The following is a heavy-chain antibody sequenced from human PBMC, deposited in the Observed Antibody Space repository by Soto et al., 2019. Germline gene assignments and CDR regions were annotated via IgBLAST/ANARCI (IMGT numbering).Heavy chain of an antibody. D-gene: IGHD1-1*01. CDR1: GFSLTTSGVG. V-gene: IGHV2-5*02. J-gene: IGHJ4*02. CDR3: AHRLEIAVTGTLDY. Sequence: SGPTLGNPTQTLTMTCTFSGFSLTTSGVGVGWIRRPPGKALEWLALIYWDDDKRYSPSLKSRLTITKDTSKNQVVLTMTNMDPVDTATYYCAHRLEIAVTGTLDYWGQGTLVTVSS. CDR2: IYWDDDK.